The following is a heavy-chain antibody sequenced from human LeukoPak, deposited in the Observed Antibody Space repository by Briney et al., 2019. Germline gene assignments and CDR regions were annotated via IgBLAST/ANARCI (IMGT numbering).Heavy chain of an antibody. J-gene: IGHJ4*02. D-gene: IGHD5-12*01. CDR1: GYTFTGYY. CDR2: INPNSGGT. V-gene: IGHV1-2*02. CDR3: AREGHSGYDPNFDY. Sequence: ASVKVSCKASGYTFTGYYMHWVRQAPGQGLEWMGWINPNSGGTNYAQKFQGRVTMTRDTSISTAYMELSRLRSDDTAVYYCAREGHSGYDPNFDYWGQGALVTVSS.